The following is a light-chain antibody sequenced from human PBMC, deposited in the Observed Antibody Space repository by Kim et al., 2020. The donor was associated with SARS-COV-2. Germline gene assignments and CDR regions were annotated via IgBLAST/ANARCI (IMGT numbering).Light chain of an antibody. CDR3: QQYSTYWT. V-gene: IGKV1-5*01. CDR1: QTISGW. CDR2: DAT. Sequence: SASVGDRVTITCRASQTISGWLAWYHQKPGKAPKLLIYDATDLQSGVPSRFNGGASETEFTLTISSLQPDDFGTYFCQQYSTYWTFGQGTKVDIK. J-gene: IGKJ1*01.